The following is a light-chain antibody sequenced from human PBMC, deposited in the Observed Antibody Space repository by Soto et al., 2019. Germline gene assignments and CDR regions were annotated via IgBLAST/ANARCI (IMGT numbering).Light chain of an antibody. Sequence: EIVLTQSPATLSLSPGERATLSCRASQSVSSYLAWYQQKPGQAPRLLIYDASNRATGIPARFSGSGSGTDFTLAISSLEPEDFAVYYCQQLEGAFGPGTKVDIK. CDR1: QSVSSY. J-gene: IGKJ3*01. CDR3: QQLEGA. CDR2: DAS. V-gene: IGKV3-11*01.